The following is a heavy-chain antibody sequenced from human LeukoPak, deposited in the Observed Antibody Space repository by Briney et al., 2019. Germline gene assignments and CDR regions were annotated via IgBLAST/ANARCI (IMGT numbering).Heavy chain of an antibody. CDR2: IWYDGSNK. CDR3: ARDILTGYYIYYGMDV. Sequence: VGSLRLSCAASGFTFSSYGMHWVRQAPGKGLEWVAVIWYDGSNKYYADSVKGRFTISRDNSKNTLYLQMNSLRAEDTAVYYCARDILTGYYIYYGMDVWGQGTTVTVSS. J-gene: IGHJ6*02. CDR1: GFTFSSYG. V-gene: IGHV3-33*01. D-gene: IGHD3-9*01.